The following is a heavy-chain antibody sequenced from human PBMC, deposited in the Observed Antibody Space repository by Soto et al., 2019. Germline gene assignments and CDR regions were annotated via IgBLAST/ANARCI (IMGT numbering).Heavy chain of an antibody. CDR2: IYYSGST. CDR1: GGSISSSSYY. J-gene: IGHJ5*02. Sequence: SETLSLTCTVSGGSISSSSYYWGWIRQPPGKGLEWIGSIYYSGSTYYNPSLKSRVTISVDTSKNQFSLKLSSVTAADTAVYYCARHPKAWWFDPWGQGTLVTVSS. CDR3: ARHPKAWWFDP. V-gene: IGHV4-39*01.